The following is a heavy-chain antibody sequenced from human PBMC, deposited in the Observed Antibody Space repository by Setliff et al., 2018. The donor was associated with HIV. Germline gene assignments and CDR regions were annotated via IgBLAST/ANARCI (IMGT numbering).Heavy chain of an antibody. V-gene: IGHV4-59*08. CDR2: IFHSGST. Sequence: LSLTCTVSGGAMSGFYWSWIRRPPGKGLEYIGDIFHSGSTNYDYSLRSRVTISIDTSRNIFSLRLTSVTAADTAIYYCARRKSFALSPFDSWGQGALVTSPQ. D-gene: IGHD3-16*01. CDR1: GGAMSGFY. J-gene: IGHJ4*02. CDR3: ARRKSFALSPFDS.